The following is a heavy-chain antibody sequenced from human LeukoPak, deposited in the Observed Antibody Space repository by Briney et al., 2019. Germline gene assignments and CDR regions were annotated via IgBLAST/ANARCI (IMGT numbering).Heavy chain of an antibody. D-gene: IGHD6-13*01. CDR3: ARVRIGQQLDKYYYYAMDV. V-gene: IGHV1-2*02. CDR2: INPNSGGT. J-gene: IGHJ6*02. Sequence: ASVKVSWKASGYTFTDYYMHWVRQAPGQGLEWMGWINPNSGGTNYAQKSQGRVTMTTDTSISTAYMEVSRLRSDDTAVYYCARVRIGQQLDKYYYYAMDVWGQGTTVTVSS. CDR1: GYTFTDYY.